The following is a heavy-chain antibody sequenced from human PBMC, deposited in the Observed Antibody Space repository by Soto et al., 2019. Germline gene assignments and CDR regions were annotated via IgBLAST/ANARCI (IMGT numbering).Heavy chain of an antibody. J-gene: IGHJ5*02. CDR3: ARGLYYDIWTGYSPSWFDP. D-gene: IGHD3-9*01. CDR1: GYTFTSYD. V-gene: IGHV1-8*01. CDR2: MNPNSGNT. Sequence: QVQLVQSGAEVKKPGASVKVSCKASGYTFTSYDINWVRQATGQGLEWMGWMNPNSGNTGYAQKFQGRVTMTRNTSISTAYMELSSLRAEDTAVYYCARGLYYDIWTGYSPSWFDPWGQGTLVTVSS.